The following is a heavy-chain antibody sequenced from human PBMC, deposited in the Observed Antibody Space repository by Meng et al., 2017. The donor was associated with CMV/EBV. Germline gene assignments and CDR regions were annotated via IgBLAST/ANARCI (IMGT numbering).Heavy chain of an antibody. J-gene: IGHJ5*02. D-gene: IGHD3-16*02. CDR2: INPSGGST. CDR3: ARDSLMITFGGVIVIPNWFDP. V-gene: IGHV1-46*01. Sequence: SYYMHWVRQAPGRGLEWMGIINPSGGSTSYAQKFQGRVTMTRDTSTSTVYMELSSLRSEDTAVYYCARDSLMITFGGVIVIPNWFDPWGQGTLVTVSS. CDR1: SYY.